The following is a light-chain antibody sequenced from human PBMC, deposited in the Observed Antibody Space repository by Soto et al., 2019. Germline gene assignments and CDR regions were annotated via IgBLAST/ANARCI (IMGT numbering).Light chain of an antibody. CDR1: SSDVGTYNY. CDR3: CSYAGSYTLV. V-gene: IGLV2-11*01. CDR2: DVT. Sequence: QSALTQPRSVSGSPGQSVTISCTGTSSDVGTYNYVSWYQLHPGKAPKLIIYDVTNRPSGVPDRFSGSKSCNTASLTISGLQAEDEADYYCCSYAGSYTLVFGGGTKLTVL. J-gene: IGLJ3*02.